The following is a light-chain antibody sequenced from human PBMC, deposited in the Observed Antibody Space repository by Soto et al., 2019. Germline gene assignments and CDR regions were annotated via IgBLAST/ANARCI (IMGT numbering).Light chain of an antibody. J-gene: IGLJ1*01. CDR3: CSYAGSYPYV. CDR2: DVS. CDR1: SSDVGGYNY. Sequence: QSALTQPRSVSGSPGQSVTISCTGTSSDVGGYNYVSWYQQHPGKAPKLMIYDVSKRPSGVPDRFSGSKSGNTASLTISGPQAEDEAVYSCCSYAGSYPYVFGTGTKLTVL. V-gene: IGLV2-11*01.